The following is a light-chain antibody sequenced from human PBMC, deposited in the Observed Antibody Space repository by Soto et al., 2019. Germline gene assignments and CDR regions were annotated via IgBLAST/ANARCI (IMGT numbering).Light chain of an antibody. CDR3: QQRSNWPRGT. CDR2: DAS. V-gene: IGKV3-11*01. CDR1: QSVSSY. J-gene: IGKJ4*01. Sequence: EIVLTQSPATLSLSPGERATLSCRASQSVSSYLAWYQQKPGQAPRLLIYDASNRATGIPARFSGSGSGTDFTLTISSLEPADFAVYYCQQRSNWPRGTFGGGTKVEIK.